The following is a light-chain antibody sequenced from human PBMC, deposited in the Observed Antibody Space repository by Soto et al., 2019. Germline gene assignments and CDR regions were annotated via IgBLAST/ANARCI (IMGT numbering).Light chain of an antibody. CDR1: QSVRSNY. Sequence: EVVLTQSPGTLSLSPGEGATLSCRASQSVRSNYVAWYQQISGQAPRLLIYGASSRATGIPDRFSGSGSGTDFTLTISRLEPEDFAVYYCQQHGSSPWMFGQGTKVDIK. CDR3: QQHGSSPWM. V-gene: IGKV3-20*01. J-gene: IGKJ1*01. CDR2: GAS.